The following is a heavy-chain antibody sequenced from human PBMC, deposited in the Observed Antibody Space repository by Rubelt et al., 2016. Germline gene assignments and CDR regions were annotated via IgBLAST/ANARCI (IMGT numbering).Heavy chain of an antibody. CDR1: GLTFSSYG. CDR2: ISYDGSNK. CDR3: AKPEDRYCSGGSCYLDAFDI. D-gene: IGHD2-15*01. Sequence: VVQPERSLRLSCAASGLTFSSYGMHWVRQAPGKGLEWVAVISYDGSNKYYADSVKGRFTISRDNSKNTLYLQMNSLRAEDTAVYYCAKPEDRYCSGGSCYLDAFDIWGQGTMVTVSS. J-gene: IGHJ3*02. V-gene: IGHV3-30*18.